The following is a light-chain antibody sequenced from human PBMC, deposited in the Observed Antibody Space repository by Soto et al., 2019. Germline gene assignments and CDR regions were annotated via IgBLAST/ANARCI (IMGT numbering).Light chain of an antibody. CDR1: QTISGW. V-gene: IGKV1-5*01. Sequence: DIQMTQSPSTLSASVGDTVTITCRASQTISGWLAWYQQRPGKAPNLLIFDASTLESGVPSRFSGGGSGTTFTLTSSLLQSDDCATYCCLQNNCYSRTFGQGTKVEIK. J-gene: IGKJ2*01. CDR3: LQNNCYSRT. CDR2: DAS.